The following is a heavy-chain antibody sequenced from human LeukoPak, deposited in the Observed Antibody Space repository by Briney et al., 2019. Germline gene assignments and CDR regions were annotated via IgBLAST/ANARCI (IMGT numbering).Heavy chain of an antibody. CDR2: ISPIFGTA. D-gene: IGHD6-13*01. Sequence: SVKVSCKASGGTFSSSAISWVRQAPGQGLEWLGGISPIFGTANYAQKFQGRVTITADESTSTAYMELNSLRSEDTAVYYCARVDRYSTWGNYFDYWGQGTLVTVSS. V-gene: IGHV1-69*13. CDR3: ARVDRYSTWGNYFDY. CDR1: GGTFSSSA. J-gene: IGHJ4*02.